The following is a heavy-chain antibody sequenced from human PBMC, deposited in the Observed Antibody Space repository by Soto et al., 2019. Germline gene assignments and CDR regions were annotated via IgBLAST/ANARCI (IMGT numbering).Heavy chain of an antibody. CDR3: ARDITMVRGHYYMDV. D-gene: IGHD3-10*01. CDR1: GFTVSSNY. Sequence: GGSLRLSCAASGFTVSSNYMSWVRQAPGKGLEWVSVIYSGGSTYYADSVKGRFTISRNNSKNTLYLQMNSLRAEDTTVYYCARDITMVRGHYYMDVWGKGTTVTVSS. V-gene: IGHV3-53*04. CDR2: IYSGGST. J-gene: IGHJ6*03.